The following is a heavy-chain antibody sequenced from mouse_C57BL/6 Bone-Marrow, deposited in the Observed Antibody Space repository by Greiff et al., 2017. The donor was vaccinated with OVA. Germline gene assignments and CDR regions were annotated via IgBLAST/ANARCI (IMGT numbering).Heavy chain of an antibody. D-gene: IGHD2-1*01. CDR2: IRSKSNNYAT. J-gene: IGHJ4*01. Sequence: EVHLVESGGGLVQPKGSLKLSCAASGFSFNTYAMNWVRQAPGKGLEWVARIRSKSNNYATYYADSVKDRFTISRDDSESMLYLQMNNLKTEDTAMYYCVGYGNLMDYWGQGTSVTVSS. CDR3: VGYGNLMDY. CDR1: GFSFNTYA. V-gene: IGHV10-1*01.